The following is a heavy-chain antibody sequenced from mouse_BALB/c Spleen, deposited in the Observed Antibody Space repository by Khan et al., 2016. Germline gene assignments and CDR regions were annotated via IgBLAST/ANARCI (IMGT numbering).Heavy chain of an antibody. CDR3: ARYDGSSYVSAMDY. J-gene: IGHJ4*01. CDR2: ISYSGST. CDR1: GDSITSGY. V-gene: IGHV3-8*02. Sequence: EVQLQESGPSLVKPSQTLSLTCSVTGDSITSGYWNWIRKFPGIKLEYMGYISYSGSTYYNPSLKSRISITRDTSKNQYFLQLISVTTEDTATYYCARYDGSSYVSAMDYWGQGTSVTVSS. D-gene: IGHD1-1*01.